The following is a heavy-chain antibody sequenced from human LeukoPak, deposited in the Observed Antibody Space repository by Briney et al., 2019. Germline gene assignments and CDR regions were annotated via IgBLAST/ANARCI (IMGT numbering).Heavy chain of an antibody. V-gene: IGHV4-59*01. D-gene: IGHD2-2*01. J-gene: IGHJ6*02. Sequence: SETLSLTCTVSGGSISSYYWSWIRQPPGKGLEWIGYIYYSGSTNYNPSLKSRVTISVDTSKNQFSLKLSSVTAADTAVYYCARVLGYCSSTSCRHYCYYGMDVWGQGTTVTVSS. CDR2: IYYSGST. CDR1: GGSISSYY. CDR3: ARVLGYCSSTSCRHYCYYGMDV.